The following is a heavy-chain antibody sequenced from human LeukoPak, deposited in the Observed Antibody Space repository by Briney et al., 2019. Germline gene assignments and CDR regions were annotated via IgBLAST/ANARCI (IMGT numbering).Heavy chain of an antibody. V-gene: IGHV1-18*01. Sequence: ASVKVSCKASGYTFTSYGISWVRQAPGQGLEWMGWISAYNGNTNYAQKLQGRVTMTTDTSTSTAYMELRSLRSDDTAVYYCARGPPLLRYDSSGYALWGQGTLVTVSS. D-gene: IGHD3-22*01. J-gene: IGHJ4*02. CDR3: ARGPPLLRYDSSGYAL. CDR2: ISAYNGNT. CDR1: GYTFTSYG.